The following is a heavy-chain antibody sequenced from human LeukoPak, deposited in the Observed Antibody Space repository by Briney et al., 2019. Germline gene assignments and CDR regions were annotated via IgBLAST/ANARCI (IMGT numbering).Heavy chain of an antibody. J-gene: IGHJ5*02. CDR3: ARDTAYGARAMVTNNWFDP. CDR1: GYTFTSNY. D-gene: IGHD5-18*01. V-gene: IGHV1-46*01. CDR2: ISPSGGST. Sequence: GASVKVSCKAFGYTFTSNYMHWVRQAPGQGPEWMGVISPSGGSTTYAQKFQGRVTLTRDMSTSTDYLELSSLRSDDTAVYYCARDTAYGARAMVTNNWFDPWGQGTLVTVSS.